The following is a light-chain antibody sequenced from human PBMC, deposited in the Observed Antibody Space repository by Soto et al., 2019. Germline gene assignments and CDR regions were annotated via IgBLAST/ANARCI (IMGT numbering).Light chain of an antibody. V-gene: IGLV2-11*01. Sequence: QSVPTQPGSVAASPGQSVTIACTGTSSDVSGYNLVSWYLPHPGKASKLMSYDVSARPSGLPARFSGSKPVTTAPPTIPELQAEDEDHYYVTSYAGTPLVFAAGTKVTAL. CDR3: TSYAGTPLV. J-gene: IGLJ1*01. CDR2: DVS. CDR1: SSDVSGYNL.